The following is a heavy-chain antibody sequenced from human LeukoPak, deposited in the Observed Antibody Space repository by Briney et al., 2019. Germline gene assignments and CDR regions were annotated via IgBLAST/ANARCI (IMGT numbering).Heavy chain of an antibody. D-gene: IGHD3-9*01. CDR3: ARGADFDWLWGYYYGMGV. J-gene: IGHJ6*02. V-gene: IGHV4-59*01. Sequence: PSETLSLTCTVSGGSISSYYWSWIRQPPGKGLEWIGYIYYSGSTNYNPSLKSRVTISVDTSKNQFSLKLSSVTAADTAVYYCARGADFDWLWGYYYGMGVWGQGTTVTVSS. CDR1: GGSISSYY. CDR2: IYYSGST.